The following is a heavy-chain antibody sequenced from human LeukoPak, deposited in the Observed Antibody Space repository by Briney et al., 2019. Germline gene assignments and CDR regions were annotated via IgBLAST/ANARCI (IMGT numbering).Heavy chain of an antibody. CDR2: ISYDGSNK. V-gene: IGHV3-30-3*01. Sequence: GGSLRLSCAASGFTFSSYAMHWVRQAPGKGLEWVAVISYDGSNKYYADSVKGRFTISRDNSKNTLYLQMNSLRAEDTAVYYCARGHYYDSSGYHDYWGQGTLVTVSS. CDR1: GFTFSSYA. J-gene: IGHJ4*02. D-gene: IGHD3-22*01. CDR3: ARGHYYDSSGYHDY.